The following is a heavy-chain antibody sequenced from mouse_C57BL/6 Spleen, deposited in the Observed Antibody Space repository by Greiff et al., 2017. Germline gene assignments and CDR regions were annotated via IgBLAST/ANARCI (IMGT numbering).Heavy chain of an antibody. Sequence: QVQLQQSGPELVKPGASVKISCKASGYAFSSSWMTWVKQRPGKGLEWIGRIYPGDGDTNYNGKFKGKDTLTADKSSSTAYMQLSSLTSEDSAVYFCARRVAYYAMDYWGQGTSVTVSS. CDR2: IYPGDGDT. J-gene: IGHJ4*01. CDR3: ARRVAYYAMDY. D-gene: IGHD1-1*02. CDR1: GYAFSSSW. V-gene: IGHV1-82*01.